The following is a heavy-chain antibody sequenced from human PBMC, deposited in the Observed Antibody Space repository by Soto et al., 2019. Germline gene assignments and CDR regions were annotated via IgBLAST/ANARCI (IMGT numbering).Heavy chain of an antibody. J-gene: IGHJ5*02. V-gene: IGHV1-18*01. D-gene: IGHD2-8*02. CDR3: ASWGITGLDP. Sequence: AAAKVPSKASGCTFTSHGISCWRQPPGQGLEWMDGITPYNGNTNNAQNLQGRVTMTTDPSTSTAYRELRSLRSANTAVYYCASWGITGLDPGGKGTLVTVSS. CDR2: ITPYNGNT. CDR1: GCTFTSHG.